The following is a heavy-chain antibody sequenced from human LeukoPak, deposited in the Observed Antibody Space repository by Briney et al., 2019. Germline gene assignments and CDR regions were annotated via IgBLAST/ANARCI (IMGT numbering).Heavy chain of an antibody. J-gene: IGHJ4*02. V-gene: IGHV3-53*01. CDR1: GFTVSNNY. CDR3: AREFRQTYSSGWSLDY. D-gene: IGHD6-19*01. Sequence: GGSLRLSCTVSGFTVSNNYMSWVRHAQGKGLEWVSVIYGGRNNTVYADSVKGRFTISRDNSRNTIYLQIDSLRAEDTATYYCAREFRQTYSSGWSLDYWGQGTLVTVSS. CDR2: IYGGRNNT.